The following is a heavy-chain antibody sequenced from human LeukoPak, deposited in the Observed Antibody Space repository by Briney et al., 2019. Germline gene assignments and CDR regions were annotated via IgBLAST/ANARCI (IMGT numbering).Heavy chain of an antibody. Sequence: SVKVSCKTSGYTDNRFGIAWVRQAPGQGLEWIGWISSDNGNTQNADKLQGRVSMTTDRSTNTAYMEVRSLRSDDTAVYFCANVAKGRYFFYYMDVWGKGTTVTVSS. V-gene: IGHV1-18*01. J-gene: IGHJ6*03. CDR1: GYTDNRFG. CDR3: ANVAKGRYFFYYMDV. CDR2: ISSDNGNT.